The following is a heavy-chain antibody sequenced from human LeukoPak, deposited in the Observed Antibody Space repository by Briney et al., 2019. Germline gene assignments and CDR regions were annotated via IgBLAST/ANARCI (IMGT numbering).Heavy chain of an antibody. CDR2: INPNSGGT. CDR3: ARVLATQTYYYYMDV. CDR1: GGTFSSYA. J-gene: IGHJ6*03. Sequence: ASVKVSCKASGGTFSSYAISWVRQAPGQGLEWMGGINPNSGGTNYAQKFQGRVTMTRDTSISTAYMELSRLRSDDTAMYYCARVLATQTYYYYMDVWGKGTTVTVSS. D-gene: IGHD5-12*01. V-gene: IGHV1-2*02.